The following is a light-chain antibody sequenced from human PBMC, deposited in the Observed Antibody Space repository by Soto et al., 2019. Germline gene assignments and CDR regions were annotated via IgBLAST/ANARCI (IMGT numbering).Light chain of an antibody. J-gene: IGKJ1*01. CDR2: GAS. V-gene: IGKV3-15*01. CDR3: QQYDNWPWT. Sequence: EILMTQSPATLSVSAGGRAIRSCRASRTISGTLAWYQQKPGQAPRLLIHGASTRAPGFPARFSGSGSGTDFTLTISSLQAEDFAVYYCQQYDNWPWTFGQGTKVDIK. CDR1: RTISGT.